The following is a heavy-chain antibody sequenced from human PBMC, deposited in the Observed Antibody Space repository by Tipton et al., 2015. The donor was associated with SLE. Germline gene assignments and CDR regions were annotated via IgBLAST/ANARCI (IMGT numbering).Heavy chain of an antibody. V-gene: IGHV3-23*01. CDR1: GFPFNNYA. CDR3: ARDGSGSGDYYYGFDV. D-gene: IGHD3-10*01. Sequence: SLRLSCAASGFPFNNYAMTWVRQSPGKGLEWVSGITDTGGSTYYADSVKGRFTISRDNSKNTLFLQMNSLRAEDTALYYCARDGSGSGDYYYGFDVWGQGTTVIVSS. J-gene: IGHJ6*02. CDR2: ITDTGGST.